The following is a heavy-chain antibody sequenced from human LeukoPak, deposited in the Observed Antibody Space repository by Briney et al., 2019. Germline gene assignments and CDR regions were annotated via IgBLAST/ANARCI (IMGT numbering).Heavy chain of an antibody. J-gene: IGHJ4*02. V-gene: IGHV3-7*01. CDR3: AREGIAAAGRFDY. D-gene: IGHD6-13*01. Sequence: GGSLRLSCAASGFTFSSYWMSWVRQAPGKGLEWVANIKQDGSEKYYVDSVKGRFTISRDNAKNSLYLQMNSLRAEDTAVYYCAREGIAAAGRFDYWGQGTLVTVSS. CDR2: IKQDGSEK. CDR1: GFTFSSYW.